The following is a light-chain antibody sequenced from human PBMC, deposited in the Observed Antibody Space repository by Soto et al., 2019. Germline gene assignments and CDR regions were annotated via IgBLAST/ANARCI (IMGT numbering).Light chain of an antibody. V-gene: IGLV2-14*01. J-gene: IGLJ1*01. CDR2: SVS. CDR1: SSDVGGYNF. Sequence: QSALAQPASVSGSLGQSITISCTGTSSDVGGYNFVSWYQQHPGKAPKLMIYSVSNRPSGVSYRFSGSKSGNTASLTISGLQADDEADYYCISYTVSRSYVFGPGTKVTVL. CDR3: ISYTVSRSYV.